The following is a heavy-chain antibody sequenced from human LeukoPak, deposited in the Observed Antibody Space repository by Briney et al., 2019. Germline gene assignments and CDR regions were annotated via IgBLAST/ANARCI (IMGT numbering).Heavy chain of an antibody. CDR2: IRYDGSNK. CDR1: GFTFSSYG. V-gene: IGHV3-30*02. CDR3: AKEPNSSSWIDYFDY. Sequence: GGSLRLSCAASGFTFSSYGMHWVRQAPGKGLEWVAFIRYDGSNKYYADSVKGRFTISRDNSKNTLYLQMNSLRAEDTAVYYCAKEPNSSSWIDYFDYWGQGTLVTVSS. D-gene: IGHD6-13*01. J-gene: IGHJ4*02.